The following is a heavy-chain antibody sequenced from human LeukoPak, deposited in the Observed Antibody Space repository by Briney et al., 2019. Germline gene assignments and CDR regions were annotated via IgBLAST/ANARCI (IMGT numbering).Heavy chain of an antibody. J-gene: IGHJ4*02. CDR2: ISGSGGAT. V-gene: IGHV3-23*01. Sequence: GGSLRLSCAASGVTFSSYAMSWVRQAPGKVLEWVSAISGSGGATYYADSVKGRFTISRDNSKNMLYLQMSSLRAEDTAVYYCARGLDTWAPWGQGTLVTVSS. D-gene: IGHD5-18*01. CDR1: GVTFSSYA. CDR3: ARGLDTWAP.